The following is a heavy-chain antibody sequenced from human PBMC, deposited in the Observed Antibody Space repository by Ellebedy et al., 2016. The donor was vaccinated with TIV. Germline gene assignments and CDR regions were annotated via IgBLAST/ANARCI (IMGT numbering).Heavy chain of an antibody. CDR2: ISSSGQTI. CDR3: ARDALLWFAYDS. J-gene: IGHJ5*01. D-gene: IGHD2-15*01. CDR1: GFTFRDYY. Sequence: GGSLRLSCAASGFTFRDYYMNWIRQVPGKGLEWIAYISSSGQTISYADSVKGRFTISRDNDQNSVHLQMNSLRVEDTGIYYCARDALLWFAYDSWGQGTLVTVSS. V-gene: IGHV3-11*01.